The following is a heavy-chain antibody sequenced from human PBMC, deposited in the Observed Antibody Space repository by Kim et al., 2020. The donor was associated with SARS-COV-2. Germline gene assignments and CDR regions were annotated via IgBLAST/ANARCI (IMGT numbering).Heavy chain of an antibody. V-gene: IGHV3-30*18. Sequence: GGSLRLSCAASGFTFSSYGMHWVRQAPGKGLEWVAVISYDGSNKYYADSVKGRFTISRDNSKNTLYLQMNSLRAEDTAVYYCAKDTGYYGSGSYYTLYY. D-gene: IGHD3-10*01. J-gene: IGHJ6*01. CDR3: AKDTGYYGSGSYYTLYY. CDR2: ISYDGSNK. CDR1: GFTFSSYG.